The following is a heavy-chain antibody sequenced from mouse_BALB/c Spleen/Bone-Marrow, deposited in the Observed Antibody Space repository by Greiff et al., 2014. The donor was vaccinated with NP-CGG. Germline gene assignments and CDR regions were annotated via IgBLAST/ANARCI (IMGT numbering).Heavy chain of an antibody. D-gene: IGHD1-2*01. J-gene: IGHJ4*01. V-gene: IGHV2-9*02. CDR1: GFSLTSYG. CDR2: IWADGST. Sequence: VQGVESGPGLVAPSQSLSISCTVSGFSLTSYGEHWVRQPPGKGLEWLGVIWADGSTNYNSALMSRLSISKDNSKSQVFLKMNSLQTDDTAMYYCARITTATGAMDYWGQGTSVTVSS. CDR3: ARITTATGAMDY.